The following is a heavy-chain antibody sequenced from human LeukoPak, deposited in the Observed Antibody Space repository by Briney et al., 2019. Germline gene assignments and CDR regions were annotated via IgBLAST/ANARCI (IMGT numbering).Heavy chain of an antibody. Sequence: PGGSLRVSCAASGFTFSTYAMSWVRQAPGKGLEWVSSIRGNGARTDYADSVKGRFTISRENPKNTLYLQMNSLRAEDTAAYYCAKHQQIYGDSLMDVWGQGTTVTVSS. CDR1: GFTFSTYA. V-gene: IGHV3-23*01. CDR2: IRGNGART. CDR3: AKHQQIYGDSLMDV. D-gene: IGHD4-17*01. J-gene: IGHJ6*02.